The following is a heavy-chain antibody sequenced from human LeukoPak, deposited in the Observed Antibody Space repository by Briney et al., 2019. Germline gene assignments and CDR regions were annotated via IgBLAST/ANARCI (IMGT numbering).Heavy chain of an antibody. CDR3: ARDWVAGYSSGWDLYYGMDV. V-gene: IGHV3-30*03. CDR2: IAYDGSNK. D-gene: IGHD6-19*01. J-gene: IGHJ6*02. Sequence: GGSLRLSCAASGFIFSNYGMHWVRQAPGKGLEWVAVIAYDGSNKYYADSVKGRFTISRDNSKNTLYLQMNSLRAEDTAVYYCARDWVAGYSSGWDLYYGMDVWGQGTTVTVSS. CDR1: GFIFSNYG.